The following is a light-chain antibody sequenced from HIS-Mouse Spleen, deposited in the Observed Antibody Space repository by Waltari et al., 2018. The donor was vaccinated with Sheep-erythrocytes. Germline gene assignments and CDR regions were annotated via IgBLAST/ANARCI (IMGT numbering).Light chain of an antibody. CDR2: YKSDSDK. V-gene: IGLV5-45*03. CDR1: SGINVGTYR. J-gene: IGLJ3*02. Sequence: QAVLTQPSSLSASPGASASLTCTLRSGINVGTYRIYWYQQKPGSPPQYLLRYKSDSDKQQGSGVPSRFSGSKDASANAGIVIISGLQSEDEADYYCLIWHSSAWVFGGGTKLTVL. CDR3: LIWHSSAWV.